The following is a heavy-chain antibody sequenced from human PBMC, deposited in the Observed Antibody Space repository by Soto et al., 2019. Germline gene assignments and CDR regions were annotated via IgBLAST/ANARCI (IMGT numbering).Heavy chain of an antibody. CDR1: GGSLSNYG. J-gene: IGHJ6*02. V-gene: IGHV1-69*12. CDR3: ARGDATKIVVTTYYAMDV. D-gene: IGHD3-22*01. CDR2: IIPVFGTP. Sequence: QVQLVQSGAEVKKPGSSVKVSCKASGGSLSNYGISWVRQAPGQGLEWMGAIIPVFGTPNYAQKFQDRVTITADESTTTVYMEVRRLTSAATAVYYCARGDATKIVVTTYYAMDVWGQGTTVTVSS.